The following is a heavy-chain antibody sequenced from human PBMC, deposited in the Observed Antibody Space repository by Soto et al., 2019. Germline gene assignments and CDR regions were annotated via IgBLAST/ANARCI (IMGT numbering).Heavy chain of an antibody. CDR1: CGSISSGDYY. CDR3: ASPKIAFYNWFDP. V-gene: IGHV4-39*01. Sequence: SETLSLTCTVSCGSISSGDYYWGWIRQPPGKGLEWIGSIYYSGSTYYNPSLKSRVTISVDTSKNQFSLKLSSVTAADTAVYYCASPKIAFYNWFDPWGQGTLVTVSS. CDR2: IYYSGST. D-gene: IGHD3-3*02. J-gene: IGHJ5*02.